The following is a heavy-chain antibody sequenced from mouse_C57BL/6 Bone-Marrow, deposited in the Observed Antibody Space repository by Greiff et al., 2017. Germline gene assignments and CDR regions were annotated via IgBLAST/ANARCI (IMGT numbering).Heavy chain of an antibody. CDR1: GFTIKDDY. J-gene: IGHJ2*01. V-gene: IGHV14-4*01. CDR2: IDPEIGDT. CDR3: SSFYGNYFDF. Sequence: EVQLKQSGAELVRPGASVKLSCTASGFTIKDDYIHWVKQRPEQGLEWIGWIDPEIGDTEYASKVQGKATITTDTSTNTAYLQLSSLTSEDTAFYYGSSFYGNYFDFWGQGTPLTVAS. D-gene: IGHD2-1*01.